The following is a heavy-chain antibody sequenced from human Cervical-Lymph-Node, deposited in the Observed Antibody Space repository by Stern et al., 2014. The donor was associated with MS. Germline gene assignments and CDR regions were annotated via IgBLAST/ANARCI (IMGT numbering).Heavy chain of an antibody. CDR1: GFTFSTYA. D-gene: IGHD2-2*01. Sequence: VQLAESGGGLVQPGGSLRLSCAASGFTFSTYAFSWVLQAPGQGLEWVSSISASGVYTYYADSVKGRFTISRDNSKSMLYLEMQSLRAEDTAVYHCAKDLGRGVVVVPLYGLDVWGQGTTVTVSS. CDR2: ISASGVYT. V-gene: IGHV3-23*04. CDR3: AKDLGRGVVVVPLYGLDV. J-gene: IGHJ6*02.